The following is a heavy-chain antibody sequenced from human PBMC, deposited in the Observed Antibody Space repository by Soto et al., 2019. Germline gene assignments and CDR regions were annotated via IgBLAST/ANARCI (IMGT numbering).Heavy chain of an antibody. CDR2: IWYDGSNK. J-gene: IGHJ4*02. CDR3: ARAPASYCDHGVDY. D-gene: IGHD4-17*01. V-gene: IGHV3-33*01. CDR1: GFTFSSYG. Sequence: QVQLVESGGGVVQPGRSLRLSCAASGFTFSSYGMHWVRQAPGKGLEWVAVIWYDGSNKYYADSVKGRFTISRDNSKNTLYLQMNSLRAEDTAVYYCARAPASYCDHGVDYWGQGTLVTVSS.